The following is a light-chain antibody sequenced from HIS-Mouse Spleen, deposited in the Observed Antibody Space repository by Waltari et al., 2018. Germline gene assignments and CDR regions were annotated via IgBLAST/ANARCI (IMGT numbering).Light chain of an antibody. CDR3: CSYAGSYTWV. CDR2: DVS. J-gene: IGLJ3*02. Sequence: QSALTQPRSVSGSPGQSVTISCTGTSSDVGGYTYVSWYQQHPGKAPKLMIYDVSKRPSGGPDRFSGSKSGNTASLTISGLQAEDEADYYCCSYAGSYTWVFGGGTKLTVL. V-gene: IGLV2-11*01. CDR1: SSDVGGYTY.